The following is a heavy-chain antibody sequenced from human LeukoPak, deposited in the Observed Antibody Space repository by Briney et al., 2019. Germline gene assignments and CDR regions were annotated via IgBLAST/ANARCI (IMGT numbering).Heavy chain of an antibody. V-gene: IGHV5-51*01. Sequence: GESLKISCRGSGYSFNSYWIGWVRQMPGKGLEWMGIIYPSDSDTRYSPSFQGQVTISADKSISTAYLQWSSLKASDTAMYYCGRLPSMPSGAFDIWGQGTIVTVSS. D-gene: IGHD2-2*01. J-gene: IGHJ3*02. CDR1: GYSFNSYW. CDR2: IYPSDSDT. CDR3: GRLPSMPSGAFDI.